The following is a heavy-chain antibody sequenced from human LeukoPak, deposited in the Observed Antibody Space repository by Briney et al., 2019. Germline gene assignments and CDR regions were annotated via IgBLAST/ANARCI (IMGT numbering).Heavy chain of an antibody. CDR1: GFTFSSYA. CDR2: ISGSGGST. D-gene: IGHD3-22*01. CDR3: AKDPENGYYDSSGLSYYFDY. J-gene: IGHJ4*02. V-gene: IGHV3-23*01. Sequence: GGSLRLSCVASGFTFSSYAMSWVRQAPGKGLEWVSAISGSGGSTYYADSVKGRFTISRDNSKNTLYLQMNSLRAEDTAVYYCAKDPENGYYDSSGLSYYFDYWGQGTLVTVSS.